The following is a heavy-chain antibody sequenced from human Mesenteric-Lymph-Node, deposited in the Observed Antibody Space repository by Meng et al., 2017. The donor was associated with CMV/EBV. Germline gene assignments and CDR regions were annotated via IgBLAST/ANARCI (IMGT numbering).Heavy chain of an antibody. J-gene: IGHJ5*02. CDR2: ISYDGSNK. V-gene: IGHV3-30-3*02. CDR1: GFTFSSYA. D-gene: IGHD2-2*01. CDR3: AKIVVPAASNWFDP. Sequence: GESLKISCAASGFTFSSYAMHWVRQAPGKGLEWVAVISYDGSNKYYADSVKGRFTISRDNSKNTLYLQMNSLRAEDTAVYYCAKIVVPAASNWFDPWGQGTLVTVSS.